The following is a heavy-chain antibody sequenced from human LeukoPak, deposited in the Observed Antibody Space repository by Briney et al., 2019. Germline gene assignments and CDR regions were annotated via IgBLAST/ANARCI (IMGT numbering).Heavy chain of an antibody. J-gene: IGHJ5*02. CDR1: GASINTRNFY. CDR2: VSHTGST. Sequence: PSETLSLTCTVSGASINTRNFYWGWIRQPPGKGLESIGSVSHTGSTYSNPSLNSRVTISVDTSKNQFSLKLSSVTAADTAVYYCARQGTMTRGGYWLDPWGQGTLVTVSS. CDR3: ARQGTMTRGGYWLDP. D-gene: IGHD3-10*01. V-gene: IGHV4-39*01.